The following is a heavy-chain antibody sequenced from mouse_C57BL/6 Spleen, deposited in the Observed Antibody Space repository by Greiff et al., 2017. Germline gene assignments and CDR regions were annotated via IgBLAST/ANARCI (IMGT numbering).Heavy chain of an antibody. Sequence: QVQLQQPGAELVKPGASVKLSCKASGYTFTSYWMHWVKQRPGQGLEWIGMIHPNSGSTNYNEKFKSKATLTVDKSSSAAYMQLSSLTSEDSAVYDCEREDCYDYVFAMDYWGQGTSVTVSS. D-gene: IGHD2-4*01. V-gene: IGHV1-64*01. CDR2: IHPNSGST. CDR3: EREDCYDYVFAMDY. J-gene: IGHJ4*01. CDR1: GYTFTSYW.